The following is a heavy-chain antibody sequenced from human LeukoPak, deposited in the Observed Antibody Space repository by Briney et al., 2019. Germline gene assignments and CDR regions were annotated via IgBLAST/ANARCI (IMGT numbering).Heavy chain of an antibody. Sequence: PGGSLRLSWAASGFTVSSNYVSWVRQAPGKGLEWLSVIYSGGSTYYADSVKGRFTISRDNSKNTLYLQKNSLRAEDTAVYYCARWAAGVDYWGQGTLVTVSS. D-gene: IGHD6-13*01. J-gene: IGHJ4*02. CDR1: GFTVSSNY. CDR3: ARWAAGVDY. CDR2: IYSGGST. V-gene: IGHV3-66*01.